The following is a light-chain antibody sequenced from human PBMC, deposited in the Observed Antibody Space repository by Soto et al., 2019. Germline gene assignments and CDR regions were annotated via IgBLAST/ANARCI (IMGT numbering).Light chain of an antibody. J-gene: IGLJ2*01. Sequence: QSALTQPASVSGSPGQSITISCTGTSSDVGGYNYVSWYQQHPGKAPKLMIYDVSKRPSGVSNRFSGSKSGNTAALTISGLQGEYEADYDCSSYTSSSTLVVFGGGTKLTVL. CDR3: SSYTSSSTLVV. V-gene: IGLV2-14*01. CDR1: SSDVGGYNY. CDR2: DVS.